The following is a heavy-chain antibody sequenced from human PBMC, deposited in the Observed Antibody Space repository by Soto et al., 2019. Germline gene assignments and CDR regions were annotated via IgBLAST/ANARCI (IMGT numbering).Heavy chain of an antibody. CDR2: INHSGST. Sequence: QVQLQQWGAGLLKPSETLSLTCAVYGGSFSGYYWSWIRQPPGKGLEWIGEINHSGSTNYNPSLKSRVTISVDTSKNQFSLKLSSVTAADTAVYYCERGTLRVRYSSGQFRIWGQGTMVTVSS. CDR1: GGSFSGYY. CDR3: ERGTLRVRYSSGQFRI. V-gene: IGHV4-34*01. J-gene: IGHJ3*02. D-gene: IGHD3-22*01.